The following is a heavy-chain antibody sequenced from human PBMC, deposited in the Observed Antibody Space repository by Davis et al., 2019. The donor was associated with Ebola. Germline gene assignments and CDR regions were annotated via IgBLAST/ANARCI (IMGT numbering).Heavy chain of an antibody. CDR1: GFAFSASW. CDR3: ARGSRRGYSYGFV. CDR2: IKQDGSDK. Sequence: GESLKISCAASGFAFSASWMTWVRQAPGKGLEWVANIKQDGSDKVYVDSVKGRFTISRDNANNLLYLQMNSVRAEDTAMYYCARGSRRGYSYGFVWGQGALVTVSS. J-gene: IGHJ4*02. D-gene: IGHD5-18*01. V-gene: IGHV3-7*01.